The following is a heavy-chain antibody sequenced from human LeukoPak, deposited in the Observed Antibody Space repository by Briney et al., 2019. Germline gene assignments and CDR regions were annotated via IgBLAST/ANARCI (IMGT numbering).Heavy chain of an antibody. D-gene: IGHD3-10*01. CDR2: IYYSGTT. Sequence: PSETLSLTGTVSGGSISSVNYYWGWIRQPPGKGLEWIGSIYYSGTTYYNPSLKSRVTISVDTSKNQFSLKLSSVTAADTALYYCAQHYMGSSYNHGLDCWGQGTLVTVSS. V-gene: IGHV4-39*01. CDR3: AQHYMGSSYNHGLDC. CDR1: GGSISSVNYY. J-gene: IGHJ4*02.